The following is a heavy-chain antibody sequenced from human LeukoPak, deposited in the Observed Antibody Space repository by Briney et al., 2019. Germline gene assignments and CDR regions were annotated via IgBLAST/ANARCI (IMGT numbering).Heavy chain of an antibody. CDR2: ISGDGGPT. CDR3: AKDMTRRDYYGPGSYSSSFDY. CDR1: GFTFDDYA. D-gene: IGHD3-10*01. J-gene: IGHJ4*02. Sequence: GGSLRLSCAASGFTFDDYAMHWVRQAPGKGLEWVSLISGDGGPTYYADSVKGRFTISRDNSKNSLYLQMNSLRTEDTALYYCAKDMTRRDYYGPGSYSSSFDYWGQGTLVTVSS. V-gene: IGHV3-43*02.